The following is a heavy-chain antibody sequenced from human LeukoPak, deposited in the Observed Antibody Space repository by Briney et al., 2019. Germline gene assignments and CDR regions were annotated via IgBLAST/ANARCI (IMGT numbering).Heavy chain of an antibody. CDR3: ARQGGYSYGKGLLTYYYYYGMDV. J-gene: IGHJ6*02. Sequence: PSETLSLTCTVSGGSISSSSYYWGWIRQPPGKGLEWIGSIYYSGSTYYNPSLKSRVTIPVDTSKNQFSLKLSSVTAADKAVYYCARQGGYSYGKGLLTYYYYYGMDVWGQGTTVTVSS. V-gene: IGHV4-39*01. D-gene: IGHD5-18*01. CDR1: GGSISSSSYY. CDR2: IYYSGST.